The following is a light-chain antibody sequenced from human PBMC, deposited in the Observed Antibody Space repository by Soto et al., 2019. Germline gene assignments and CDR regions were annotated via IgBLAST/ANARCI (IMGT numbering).Light chain of an antibody. CDR1: STDIGAYNY. V-gene: IGLV2-8*01. J-gene: IGLJ1*01. Sequence: QSVLTQPASVSGSPGQSITISCTGTSTDIGAYNYVSWYQQHPGKAPKLLIYEVTNRPSGVPDRFSGSKSANTASLTVSGLQAEDEADYYCSSYAGSNNPLFVFGTGTKVTVL. CDR2: EVT. CDR3: SSYAGSNNPLFV.